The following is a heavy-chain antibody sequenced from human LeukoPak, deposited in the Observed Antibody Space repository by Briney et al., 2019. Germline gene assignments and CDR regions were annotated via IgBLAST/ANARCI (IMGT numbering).Heavy chain of an antibody. J-gene: IGHJ1*01. Sequence: GGSLRLSCAASGFTFRSYGMHWVRQAPGKGLEWVAVMWYDGTNKYYVDSVKGRFTISRDNSKNTLYLQMNSRRAEDTAVYYGAKDQGNPKKRPAENSFQHGARAPWSPSPQ. CDR2: MWYDGTNK. CDR3: AKDQGNPKKRPAENSFQ. D-gene: IGHD2/OR15-2a*01. V-gene: IGHV3-33*06. CDR1: GFTFRSYG.